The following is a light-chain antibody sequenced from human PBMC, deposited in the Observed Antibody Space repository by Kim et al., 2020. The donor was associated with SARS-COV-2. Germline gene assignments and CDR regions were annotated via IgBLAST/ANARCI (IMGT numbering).Light chain of an antibody. CDR2: SNN. J-gene: IGLJ2*01. V-gene: IGLV1-44*01. Sequence: PEQSVTISCSGRRSNIGRNSVTWYQHLPGTAPKLLIYSNNLRPSRVPDRFSGSKSGTSASLAISGLQSEDEGDYYCASWDDSLKGVFGGGTKVTVL. CDR3: ASWDDSLKGV. CDR1: RSNIGRNS.